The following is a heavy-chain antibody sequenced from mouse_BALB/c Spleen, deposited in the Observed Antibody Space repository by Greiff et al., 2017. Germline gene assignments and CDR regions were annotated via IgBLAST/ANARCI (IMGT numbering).Heavy chain of an antibody. CDR2: ISDGGSYT. J-gene: IGHJ4*01. D-gene: IGHD1-1*01. CDR3: ARDTFITTVVAPGYAMDY. Sequence: VQLKESGGGLVKPGGSLKLSCAASGFTFSDYYMYWVRQTPEKRLEWVATISDGGSYTYYPDSVKGRFTISRDNAKNNLYLQMSSLKSEDTAMYYCARDTFITTVVAPGYAMDYWGQGTSVTVSS. V-gene: IGHV5-4*02. CDR1: GFTFSDYY.